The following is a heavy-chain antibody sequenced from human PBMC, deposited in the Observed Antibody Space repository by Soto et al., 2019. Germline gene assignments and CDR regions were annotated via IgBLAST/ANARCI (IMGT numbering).Heavy chain of an antibody. CDR3: ARYNSYAIDY. Sequence: VQLQESGPGLVKPSETLSLTCTVSGTSISSYYWSWIRQPPGKGLEWIANIHYSGTNNYNPSLASRVTRSVDTSKNQFSLKMTSVTAADRAMYFCARYNSYAIDYWGRGTLVTVSS. J-gene: IGHJ4*02. D-gene: IGHD2-8*01. CDR2: IHYSGTN. V-gene: IGHV4-59*01. CDR1: GTSISSYY.